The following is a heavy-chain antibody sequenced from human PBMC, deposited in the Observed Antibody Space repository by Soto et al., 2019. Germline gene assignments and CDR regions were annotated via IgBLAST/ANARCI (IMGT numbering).Heavy chain of an antibody. Sequence: GGSLRLSCAASGFTFSSYGMHWVRQAPGKGLEWVAVISYDGSNKYYADSVKGRFTISRDNSKNTLYLQMNSLRAEDTAVFYCAKDVVVGATTGLGDYYYYYGMDVWGQGTTVTVSS. V-gene: IGHV3-30*18. CDR3: AKDVVVGATTGLGDYYYYYGMDV. J-gene: IGHJ6*02. D-gene: IGHD1-26*01. CDR2: ISYDGSNK. CDR1: GFTFSSYG.